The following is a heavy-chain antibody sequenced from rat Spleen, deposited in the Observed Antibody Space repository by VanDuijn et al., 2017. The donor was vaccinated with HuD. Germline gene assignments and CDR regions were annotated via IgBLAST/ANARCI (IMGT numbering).Heavy chain of an antibody. Sequence: EVQLVESGGGLVQPGRSLKLSCAASGFAFSNYYMAWVRQAPKKGLEWVATISTSGSRTYYPDSVKGRFTISRDNAKSSLYLQMNSLKSEDTATYYCARRDNNYWFAYWGQGTLVTVSS. CDR2: ISTSGSRT. CDR3: ARRDNNYWFAY. CDR1: GFAFSNYY. J-gene: IGHJ3*01. D-gene: IGHD1-10*01. V-gene: IGHV5-25*01.